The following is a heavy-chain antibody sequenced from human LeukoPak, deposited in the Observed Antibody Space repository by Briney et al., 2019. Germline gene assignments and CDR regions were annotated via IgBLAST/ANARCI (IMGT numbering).Heavy chain of an antibody. CDR2: IYYTGST. CDR3: ARPHRDSSGWRDAFDI. J-gene: IGHJ3*02. Sequence: SETLSLTCTVSGGSIGSYYWSWIRQPPGKGLEWIGYIYYTGSTNYNPPLKSRVSISVDTSKNQFSLKLNSVTAADTAMYYCARPHRDSSGWRDAFDIWGQGTMVTVSS. V-gene: IGHV4-59*01. CDR1: GGSIGSYY. D-gene: IGHD6-19*01.